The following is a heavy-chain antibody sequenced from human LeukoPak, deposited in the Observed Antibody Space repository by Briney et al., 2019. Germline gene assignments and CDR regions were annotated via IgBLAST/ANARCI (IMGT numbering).Heavy chain of an antibody. Sequence: PGGSLRLSCAASGFTFSSYSMNWVRQAPGKGLEWVSSISSSSSYIYYADSVKGRFTISRDNAKNSLYLQMNSLRAEDTAVYYCARAGYSSSWYYFFDYRGQGTLVTVSS. D-gene: IGHD6-13*01. CDR3: ARAGYSSSWYYFFDY. J-gene: IGHJ4*02. CDR1: GFTFSSYS. CDR2: ISSSSSYI. V-gene: IGHV3-21*01.